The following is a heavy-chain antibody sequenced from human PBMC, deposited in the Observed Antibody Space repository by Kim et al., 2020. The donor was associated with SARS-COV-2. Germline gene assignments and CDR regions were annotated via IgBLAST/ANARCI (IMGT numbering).Heavy chain of an antibody. J-gene: IGHJ4*02. CDR3: AIEFSASTFDY. D-gene: IGHD2-2*01. Sequence: NTKYSPNFQGRVTITRETSANTAYMELSSLRSEDTAVYYCAIEFSASTFDYWGQGTLVTVSS. CDR2: NT. V-gene: IGHV1-3*01.